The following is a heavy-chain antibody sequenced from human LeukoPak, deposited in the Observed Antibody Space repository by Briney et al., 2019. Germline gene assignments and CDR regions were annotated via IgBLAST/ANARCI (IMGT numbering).Heavy chain of an antibody. Sequence: SETLSLTCAVYGGSFSGYYWSWIRQPPGKGLEWIGEINHSGSTNYNPSLKSRVTISVDTSKNQFSLKLSSVTAADTAVYYCARGYSSGLFPLVYWGQGTLVTVSS. J-gene: IGHJ4*02. CDR3: ARGYSSGLFPLVY. V-gene: IGHV4-34*01. D-gene: IGHD6-19*01. CDR1: GGSFSGYY. CDR2: INHSGST.